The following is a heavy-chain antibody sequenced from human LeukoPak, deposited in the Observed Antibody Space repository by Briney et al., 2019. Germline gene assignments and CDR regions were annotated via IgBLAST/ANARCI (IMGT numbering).Heavy chain of an antibody. CDR3: ARDEGYYFDY. V-gene: IGHV3-21*01. CDR2: ISSSSVYI. Sequence: GGSLRLSCAASGFTFRSYSMNWVRQAPGKGLEWVSSISSSSVYIYYADSVKGRFTISRDNAKNSLYLQMNSLSAEDTAVYYCARDEGYYFDYWGQGTLVTVSS. CDR1: GFTFRSYS. J-gene: IGHJ4*02.